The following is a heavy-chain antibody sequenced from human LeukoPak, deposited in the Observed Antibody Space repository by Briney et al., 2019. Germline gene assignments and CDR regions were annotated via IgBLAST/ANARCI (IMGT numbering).Heavy chain of an antibody. Sequence: GGSLRLSCAASGFTFDDYAMNWVRQVPGRGLEWVSGINWNGRITEYADSVKDRFTISKQNTKNSLYLYMNNLGGEDTALYFCARGSVQLWLRDTYYYMDVWGKGTTVTVSS. CDR1: GFTFDDYA. D-gene: IGHD5-18*01. J-gene: IGHJ6*03. V-gene: IGHV3-20*04. CDR2: INWNGRIT. CDR3: ARGSVQLWLRDTYYYMDV.